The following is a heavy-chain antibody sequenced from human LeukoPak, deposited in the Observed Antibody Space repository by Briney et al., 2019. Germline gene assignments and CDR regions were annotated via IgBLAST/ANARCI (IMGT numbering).Heavy chain of an antibody. D-gene: IGHD5-18*01. CDR3: ARAPGYSYPDV. CDR1: GYTFTSYY. Sequence: APGKGSCKASGYTFTSYYMHWGRQAPGQGLEWMGIINPSGGSTSYAQKLQGRVTMTRDTSTSTVYMELSSLRSEDTAVYYCARAPGYSYPDVWGKGTTVTVSS. CDR2: INPSGGST. J-gene: IGHJ6*04. V-gene: IGHV1-46*01.